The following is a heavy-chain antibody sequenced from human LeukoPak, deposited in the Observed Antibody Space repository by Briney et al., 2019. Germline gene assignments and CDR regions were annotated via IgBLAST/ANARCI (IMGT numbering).Heavy chain of an antibody. D-gene: IGHD1-14*01. CDR1: GYTFTGYY. CDR3: ARGRSVTEPETTNPFDF. CDR2: INPNSGDT. J-gene: IGHJ4*02. V-gene: IGHV1-2*02. Sequence: ASVKVSCKASGYTFTGYYMHWVRQAPGQGFEWMGWINPNSGDTTYAQNFQARVTVTRDTSINTAYMELSSLRSDDTAVYYCARGRSVTEPETTNPFDFWGQGALVTVSS.